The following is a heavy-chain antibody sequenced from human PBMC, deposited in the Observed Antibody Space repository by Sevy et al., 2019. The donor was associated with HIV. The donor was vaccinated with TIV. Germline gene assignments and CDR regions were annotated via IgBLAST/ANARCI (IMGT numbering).Heavy chain of an antibody. Sequence: GGSLRLSCTAPRLTLSSYWMHWVRQAPGKGLVWVSGVNSDGSVTNYADSVKGRFTISRDDAKNTLSLQMNSLRVEDTAVYHCVASYSWEDNWGQGTLVTVSS. CDR1: RLTLSSYW. CDR3: VASYSWEDN. D-gene: IGHD5-18*01. V-gene: IGHV3-74*01. J-gene: IGHJ4*02. CDR2: VNSDGSVT.